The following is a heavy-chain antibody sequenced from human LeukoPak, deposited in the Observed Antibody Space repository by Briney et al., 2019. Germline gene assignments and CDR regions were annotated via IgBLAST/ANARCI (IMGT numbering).Heavy chain of an antibody. D-gene: IGHD3-22*01. CDR3: AYSSGYYY. J-gene: IGHJ4*02. CDR1: GGTFSSYA. CDR2: IIPILGIA. Sequence: ASVKVSRKASGGTFSSYAISWVRQAPGQGLEWMGRIIPILGIANYAQKFQGRVTITADKSTSTAYMELSSLRSEDTAVYYCAYSSGYYYWGQGTLVTVSS. V-gene: IGHV1-69*04.